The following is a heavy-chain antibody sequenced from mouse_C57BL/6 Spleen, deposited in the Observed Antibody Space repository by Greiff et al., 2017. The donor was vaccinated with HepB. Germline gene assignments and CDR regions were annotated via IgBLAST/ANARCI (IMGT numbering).Heavy chain of an antibody. D-gene: IGHD1-1*01. CDR3: STGGSYCGSRGGYAMDY. CDR1: GYTFTDYN. CDR2: INPNNGGT. V-gene: IGHV1-18*01. J-gene: IGHJ4*01. Sequence: EVQLQQSGPELVKPGASVKIPCKASGYTFTDYNMDWVKQSHGKSLEWIGDINPNNGGTIYNQKFKGKATWTVDTSSSTAYMELRSLTTEDTAVYSCSTGGSYCGSRGGYAMDYWGPGTSVTVSS.